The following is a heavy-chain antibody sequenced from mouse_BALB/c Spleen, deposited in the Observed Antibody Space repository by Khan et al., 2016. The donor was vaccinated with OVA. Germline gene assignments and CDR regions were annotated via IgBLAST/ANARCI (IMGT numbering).Heavy chain of an antibody. J-gene: IGHJ4*01. CDR2: IYPGDGST. CDR1: GYTFTSYD. Sequence: QVQLQQSGPELVKPGALVKISCKASGYTFTSYDINWVKQRPGQGLEWIGWIYPGDGSTKYNEKFKGKATLPADKSSSTAYMQLSSLPSEDSTVYFGGREGLRGVAMDYWGQGTSVTVSS. CDR3: GREGLRGVAMDY. V-gene: IGHV1S56*01. D-gene: IGHD2-4*01.